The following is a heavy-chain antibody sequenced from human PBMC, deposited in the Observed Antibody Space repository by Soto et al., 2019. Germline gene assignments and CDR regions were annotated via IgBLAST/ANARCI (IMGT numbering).Heavy chain of an antibody. J-gene: IGHJ4*02. D-gene: IGHD2-8*01. CDR3: AKDRVYTGDFGY. CDR2: ISYDEINK. CDR1: GFTFRNYG. Sequence: QVQLVESGGSVVQPGRSLRLSCAASGFTFRNYGMHWVRQAPGKGLEWVAFISYDEINKQYADTVKGRFSISRDNSKNTLYLQMNNLRTEDSAVYYCAKDRVYTGDFGYWGQGTLVTVSS. V-gene: IGHV3-30*18.